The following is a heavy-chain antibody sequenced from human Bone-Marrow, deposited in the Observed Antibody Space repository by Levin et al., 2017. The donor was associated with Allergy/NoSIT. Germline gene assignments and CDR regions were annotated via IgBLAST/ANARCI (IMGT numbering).Heavy chain of an antibody. Sequence: PSETLSLTCSVSGGSIRTYYWSWLRQAPGKGPEWIGFIYHLGTSKYNPSLKSRLTMSVDTTKNQFSLRLTSVTAADTATYYCATVGRRSARSGTFDPWGQGTLVTVSS. CDR2: IYHLGTS. CDR3: ATVGRRSARSGTFDP. CDR1: GGSIRTYY. J-gene: IGHJ5*02. V-gene: IGHV4-4*09. D-gene: IGHD6-13*01.